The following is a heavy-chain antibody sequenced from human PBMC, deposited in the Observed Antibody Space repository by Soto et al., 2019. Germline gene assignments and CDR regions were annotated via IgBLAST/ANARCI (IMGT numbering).Heavy chain of an antibody. D-gene: IGHD6-13*01. V-gene: IGHV3-9*01. CDR1: GFRFDDFA. Sequence: EVLLVESGGAWVQPGNSLRLSCAASGFRFDDFAMHWVRQVPGKGLEWVSGISWNSRSVVYADSVEGRFTTSRDNAEKSLFLQLNSLRPDDTALYYCTKDLTGGVAAAGYFDSWGHGTLVTVSS. J-gene: IGHJ4*01. CDR3: TKDLTGGVAAAGYFDS. CDR2: ISWNSRSV.